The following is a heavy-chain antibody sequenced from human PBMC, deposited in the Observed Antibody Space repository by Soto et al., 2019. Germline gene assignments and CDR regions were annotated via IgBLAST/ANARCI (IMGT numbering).Heavy chain of an antibody. Sequence: ASVKVSCKASGYTFTSYAMNWVRQAPGQGLEWMGWINTNTGNPTYAQGFTGRFVFSLDTSVSTAYLQICSLKAEDTAVYYCARGTDRSIAARLFEYWGPGTMVTVYS. CDR2: INTNTGNP. D-gene: IGHD6-6*01. CDR3: ARGTDRSIAARLFEY. J-gene: IGHJ4*02. V-gene: IGHV7-4-1*01. CDR1: GYTFTSYA.